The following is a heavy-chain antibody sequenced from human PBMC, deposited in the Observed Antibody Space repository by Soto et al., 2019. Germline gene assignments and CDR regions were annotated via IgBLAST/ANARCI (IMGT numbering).Heavy chain of an antibody. CDR2: IYYSGST. J-gene: IGHJ4*02. V-gene: IGHV4-39*01. Sequence: SETLSLTCTVSRGSISSGTNYWAWIRQPPGKGLEWIANIYYSGSTFYNPSLKSRVTISLDTSKNQFSLKLRSVTAADTAVYYCARHEAGWYSDYWGQGTLVTVSS. D-gene: IGHD6-25*01. CDR3: ARHEAGWYSDY. CDR1: RGSISSGTNY.